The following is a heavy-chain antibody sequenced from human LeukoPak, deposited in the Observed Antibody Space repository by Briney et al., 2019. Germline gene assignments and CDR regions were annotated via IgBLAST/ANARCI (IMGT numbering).Heavy chain of an antibody. Sequence: GASVKVSCKASGYTFTSYDISWVRQATGQGLEWMGWMNPNSGNTGYAQKFQGRVTMTRNTSISAAYMELSSLRSEDTAVYYCARIYDSSGYAFDYWGQGTLVTVSS. CDR3: ARIYDSSGYAFDY. V-gene: IGHV1-8*01. J-gene: IGHJ4*02. D-gene: IGHD3-22*01. CDR2: MNPNSGNT. CDR1: GYTFTSYD.